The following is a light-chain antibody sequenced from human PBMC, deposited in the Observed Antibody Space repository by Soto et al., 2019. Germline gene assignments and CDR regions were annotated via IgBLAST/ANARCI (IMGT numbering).Light chain of an antibody. V-gene: IGKV4-1*01. Sequence: DIVMTQSPDSLAVSLGERVTIRCRSSQSVLFSSNNKNYLAWYQQRPGQPPKLLLYWASTRDSGVPDRFSGSGSETDFTLTINSLQAEDVAMYFCQQYYSGVTFGQGTRLEI. CDR3: QQYYSGVT. J-gene: IGKJ2*01. CDR1: QSVLFSSNNKNY. CDR2: WAS.